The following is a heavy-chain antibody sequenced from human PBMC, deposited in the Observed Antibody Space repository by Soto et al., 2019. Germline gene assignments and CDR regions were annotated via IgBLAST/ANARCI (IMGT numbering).Heavy chain of an antibody. CDR1: GGSISSGGYY. Sequence: QVQLQESGPGLVKPSQTLSLTCTVSGGSISSGGYYWSWIRQHPGKGLEWIGYIYYSGSTYYNPSLKSRVTISVDTSKNQFSLKLSSVTAADTAVYYCARGDSSSWYGRVVFDPWGQGTLVTVSS. CDR3: ARGDSSSWYGRVVFDP. V-gene: IGHV4-31*03. CDR2: IYYSGST. J-gene: IGHJ5*02. D-gene: IGHD6-13*01.